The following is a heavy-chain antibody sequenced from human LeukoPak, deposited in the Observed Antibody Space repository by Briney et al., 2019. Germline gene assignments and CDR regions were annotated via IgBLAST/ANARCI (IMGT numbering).Heavy chain of an antibody. CDR2: MNPNSGNT. CDR1: GYTFTSYD. J-gene: IGHJ4*02. Sequence: ASVKVSCKASGYTFTSYDINWVRQATGQGLEWMGWMNPNSGNTGYAQKFQGRVTMTRNTSISTAYMELSRLRSDDTAVYYCARDAYDSSGYPGGYWGQGTLVTVSS. D-gene: IGHD3-22*01. V-gene: IGHV1-8*01. CDR3: ARDAYDSSGYPGGY.